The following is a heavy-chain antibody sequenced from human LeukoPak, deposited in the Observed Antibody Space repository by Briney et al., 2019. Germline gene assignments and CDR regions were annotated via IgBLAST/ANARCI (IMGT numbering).Heavy chain of an antibody. CDR2: IYYSGST. CDR3: ASGGTRVATISYYYYGMDV. CDR1: GGSISSYY. Sequence: SETLSLTCTVSGGSISSYYWSWIRQPPGKGLEWIRYIYYSGSTNYNPSLKSRVTISVDTSKNQFSLKLSSVTAADTAVYYCASGGTRVATISYYYYGMDVWGRGTTVTVSS. J-gene: IGHJ6*02. D-gene: IGHD5-12*01. V-gene: IGHV4-59*08.